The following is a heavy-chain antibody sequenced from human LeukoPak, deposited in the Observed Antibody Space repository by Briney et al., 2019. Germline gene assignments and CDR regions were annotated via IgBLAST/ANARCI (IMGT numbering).Heavy chain of an antibody. CDR2: INPNSGGT. D-gene: IGHD3-3*01. CDR3: ARDPRITIFGVVISQVGILDY. CDR1: GYTFTGYY. V-gene: IGHV1-2*02. Sequence: ASVKVSCKASGYTFTGYYMHWVRQAPGQGLEWMGWINPNSGGTNYAQKSQGRVTMTRDTSISTAYMELSRLRSDDPAVYYCARDPRITIFGVVISQVGILDYWGQGTLVTVSS. J-gene: IGHJ4*02.